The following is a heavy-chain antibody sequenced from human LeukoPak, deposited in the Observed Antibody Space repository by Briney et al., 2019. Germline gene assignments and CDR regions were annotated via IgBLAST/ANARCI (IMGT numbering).Heavy chain of an antibody. CDR1: GYSISSGYY. Sequence: SETLSLTCAVSGYSISSGYYGGWIRQPPGKGLEWIGSIYHSGSTYYNPSLKSRVTISVDTSKNQFSLKLSSVTAADTAVYYCAREEDIAVDNFDYWGQGTLVTVSS. CDR3: AREEDIAVDNFDY. V-gene: IGHV4-38-2*02. J-gene: IGHJ4*02. D-gene: IGHD6-19*01. CDR2: IYHSGST.